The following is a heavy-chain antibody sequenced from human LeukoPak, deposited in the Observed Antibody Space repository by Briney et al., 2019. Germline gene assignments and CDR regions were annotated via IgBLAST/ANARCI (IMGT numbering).Heavy chain of an antibody. CDR2: IYSGGST. D-gene: IGHD6-13*01. J-gene: IGHJ6*03. CDR1: GFTVSSNY. CDR3: ATLAPLAAAGYYYMDV. V-gene: IGHV3-53*01. Sequence: GGSLRLSCAASGFTVSSNYMSWVRQAPGKGLEWVSVIYSGGSTYYADSVKGRFTISRDNSKNTLYLQMNSLRAEDTAVYYCATLAPLAAAGYYYMDVWGKGTTVTVSS.